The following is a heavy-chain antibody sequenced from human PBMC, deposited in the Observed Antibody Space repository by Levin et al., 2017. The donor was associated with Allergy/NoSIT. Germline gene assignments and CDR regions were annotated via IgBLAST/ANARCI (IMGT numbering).Heavy chain of an antibody. Sequence: PGGSLRLSCEASGFNLNNYGMHWVRQAPGKGLEWVAVIWHDGNNKDHADSVKGRFTISRDTSTNTLFLDMDSLRVEDTAVYYCARDSGEGSTWNFFFDYWGQGTQVTVSS. J-gene: IGHJ4*02. CDR2: IWHDGNNK. CDR1: GFNLNNYG. CDR3: ARDSGEGSTWNFFFDY. V-gene: IGHV3-33*02. D-gene: IGHD1-7*01.